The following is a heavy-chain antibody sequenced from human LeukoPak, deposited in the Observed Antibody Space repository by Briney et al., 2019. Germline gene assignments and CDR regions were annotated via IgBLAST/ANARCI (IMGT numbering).Heavy chain of an antibody. Sequence: SETLSLTCTASGRSISSHYWSWIRQPPGKGLEWIGYIYYSGSTNYNPSLKSRVTISVDTSKNQFSLKLSSVTAADTAVYYCAREQTWGSYRYVLYWGQGTLVTVSS. V-gene: IGHV4-59*11. CDR1: GRSISSHY. CDR3: AREQTWGSYRYVLY. J-gene: IGHJ4*02. CDR2: IYYSGST. D-gene: IGHD3-16*02.